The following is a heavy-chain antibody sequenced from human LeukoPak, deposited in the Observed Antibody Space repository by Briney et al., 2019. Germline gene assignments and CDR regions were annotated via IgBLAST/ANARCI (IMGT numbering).Heavy chain of an antibody. V-gene: IGHV3-21*01. CDR2: ISSSSSYI. Sequence: GGSLRLSCAASGFTFSSYSLNWVRQAPGKGLEWVSSISSSSSYIYYADSVKGRFTISRDNAMNSLYLQMNSLRAEDTAVYYCARERGYSYGYGDYWGQGTLVTVSS. J-gene: IGHJ4*02. CDR1: GFTFSSYS. D-gene: IGHD5-18*01. CDR3: ARERGYSYGYGDY.